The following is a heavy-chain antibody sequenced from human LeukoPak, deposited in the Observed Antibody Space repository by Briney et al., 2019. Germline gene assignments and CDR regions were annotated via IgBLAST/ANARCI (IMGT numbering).Heavy chain of an antibody. CDR3: AREARYCSGGSCRLDY. CDR2: IIPIFGTA. D-gene: IGHD2-15*01. Sequence: GASVKVSCKASGGTFSSYAISWVRQAPGQGLEWMGGIIPIFGTANYAQKFQGRVTITADESTSTAYMELSSLRSEDTAVYYCAREARYCSGGSCRLDYWGQGTLVTVSP. V-gene: IGHV1-69*13. J-gene: IGHJ4*02. CDR1: GGTFSSYA.